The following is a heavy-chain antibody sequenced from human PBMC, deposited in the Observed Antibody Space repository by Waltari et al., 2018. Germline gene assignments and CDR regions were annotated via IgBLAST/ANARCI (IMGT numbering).Heavy chain of an antibody. Sequence: QVQLQESGPGLVKPSETLSLTCAVSGHSVSSGYYWGWIRQPPGKGLEWIGSIRHDEETYYKPSLRSRVTISVDTSKNQFSLNLRSVTAADTAVYYCARGTATGTTDLAHWGQGALVTVSS. CDR1: GHSVSSGYY. CDR2: IRHDEET. V-gene: IGHV4-38-2*01. CDR3: ARGTATGTTDLAH. J-gene: IGHJ4*02. D-gene: IGHD1-1*01.